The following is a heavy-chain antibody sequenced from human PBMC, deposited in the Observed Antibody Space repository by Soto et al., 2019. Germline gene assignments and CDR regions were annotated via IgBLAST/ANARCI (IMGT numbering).Heavy chain of an antibody. J-gene: IGHJ6*02. CDR2: IIPIFGTA. Sequence: GASVKVCCKASGGTFSSYAISWVRQAPGQGLEWMGGIIPIFGTANYAQKFQGRVTITADESTSTAYMELSSLRSEDTAVYYCARELSVDSGYMIYYYGMDVWGQGTTVTVSS. D-gene: IGHD5-12*01. V-gene: IGHV1-69*13. CDR3: ARELSVDSGYMIYYYGMDV. CDR1: GGTFSSYA.